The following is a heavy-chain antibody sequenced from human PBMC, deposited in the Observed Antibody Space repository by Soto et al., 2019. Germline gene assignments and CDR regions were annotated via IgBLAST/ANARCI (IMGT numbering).Heavy chain of an antibody. D-gene: IGHD6-13*01. CDR2: SSGSGGGT. CDR1: GFNLTNYA. Sequence: EVQVLDSGGGLVQPGGSLRLSCAVTGFNLTNYAMSWVRQAPGKGLDWVSTSSGSGGGTYYAVSVKGRFRISRDNSKNTLYLQMDSLRAEDTAVYYCAKVWIAATGTIGTFDHWGQGTLVTVSS. J-gene: IGHJ4*02. CDR3: AKVWIAATGTIGTFDH. V-gene: IGHV3-23*01.